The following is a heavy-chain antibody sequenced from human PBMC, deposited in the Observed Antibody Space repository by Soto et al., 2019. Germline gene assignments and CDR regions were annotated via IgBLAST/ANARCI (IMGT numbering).Heavy chain of an antibody. CDR2: ISYDGSNK. Sequence: PGGSLRLSCAASGFTFSSYAMHWVRQAPGKGLEWVAVISYDGSNKYYADSVKGRFTISRDNSKNTLYLQMNSLRAEDTAVYYCARFLPPLLRPAGTTSYWGQGTLVTVSS. CDR1: GFTFSSYA. J-gene: IGHJ4*02. V-gene: IGHV3-30-3*01. CDR3: ARFLPPLLRPAGTTSY. D-gene: IGHD1-7*01.